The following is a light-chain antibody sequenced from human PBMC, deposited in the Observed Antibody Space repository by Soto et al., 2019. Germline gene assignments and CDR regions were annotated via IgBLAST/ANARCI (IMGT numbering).Light chain of an antibody. CDR3: QQRRNWPLT. V-gene: IGKV3-11*01. J-gene: IGKJ4*01. CDR1: QSIGIF. Sequence: EIVLTQSPATLSLSPGEGATLSCRASQSIGIFLTWYQQKPGQTPRLLIYDASNRATGVPARFSGSGSGTDFTLTISSLEPEDFALYNCQQRRNWPLTFGGGTKVEIK. CDR2: DAS.